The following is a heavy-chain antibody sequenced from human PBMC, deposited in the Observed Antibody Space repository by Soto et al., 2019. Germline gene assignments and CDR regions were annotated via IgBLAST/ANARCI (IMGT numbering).Heavy chain of an antibody. CDR1: GESISSSSYC. CDR2: IYYSGRT. CDR3: ARQRTTVVTQASFDH. J-gene: IGHJ4*01. Sequence: PSETLSLTCIVSGESISSSSYCWGWIRQPPGKGLEWIGSIYYSGRTYYNPSFKSRVTISIDTSKNQFSLKLSSVTATDTAVYYCARQRTTVVTQASFDHWGHGALVTVSS. D-gene: IGHD2-21*02. V-gene: IGHV4-39*01.